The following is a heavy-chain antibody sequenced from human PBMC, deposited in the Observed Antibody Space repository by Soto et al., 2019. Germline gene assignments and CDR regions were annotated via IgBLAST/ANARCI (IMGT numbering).Heavy chain of an antibody. CDR2: INDSGNI. D-gene: IGHD3-10*01. V-gene: IGHV4-34*01. Sequence: QVQLQQWGAGLLKPSETLSLTCAVYGESFRGYQWTWIRQTPGKGREWIGEINDSGNINYNPSLKRRVTIFLDTPKKQISLKLSAVTAADTAVYYCARGLILWFGELSRRGGYYYYMDVWGEGPTVIVSS. CDR1: GESFRGYQ. J-gene: IGHJ6*03. CDR3: ARGLILWFGELSRRGGYYYYMDV.